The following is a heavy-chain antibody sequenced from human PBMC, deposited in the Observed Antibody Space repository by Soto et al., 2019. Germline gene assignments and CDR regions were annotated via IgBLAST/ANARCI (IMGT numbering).Heavy chain of an antibody. D-gene: IGHD5-12*01. CDR1: GGTFSSYA. CDR3: ARDKDRVRLGGNYYYGMDV. V-gene: IGHV1-69*12. Sequence: QVQLVQSGAEVMQPGSSVRVSCKASGGTFSSYAISWVRQAPGQGLEWMGGIIPIFGTADYAQKFQGRVTITAAXPXAXAXXELSRLRSEDTAVYFCARDKDRVRLGGNYYYGMDVWGQGTTVTVSS. J-gene: IGHJ6*02. CDR2: IIPIFGTA.